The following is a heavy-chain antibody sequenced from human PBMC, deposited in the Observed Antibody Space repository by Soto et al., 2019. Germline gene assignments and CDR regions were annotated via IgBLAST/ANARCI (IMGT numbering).Heavy chain of an antibody. D-gene: IGHD2-21*01. CDR2: ISAYNGNT. J-gene: IGHJ5*02. CDR3: AHTGAFVDDNWFDP. V-gene: IGHV1-18*01. Sequence: ASVKVSCKASGYTFTSYGISWVRQAPGQGLEWMGWISAYNGNTNYAQKLQGRVTMTTDTSTSTAYMELRSLRSDDTAVYYCAHTGAFVDDNWFDPWGQGTLVTVSS. CDR1: GYTFTSYG.